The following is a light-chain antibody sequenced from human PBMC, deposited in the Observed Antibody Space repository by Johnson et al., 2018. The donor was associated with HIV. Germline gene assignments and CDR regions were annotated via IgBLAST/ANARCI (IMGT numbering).Light chain of an antibody. Sequence: SVLTQPPSVSAAPGQKVTISCSGSSSNIGNNYVSWYQQLPGTAPKVLIHENNKRPSGIPDRFSGSKSGTSATLGITGLQTGDEADYYCGTGDSSLRKVFGTGTKVTVL. V-gene: IGLV1-51*02. J-gene: IGLJ1*01. CDR1: SSNIGNNY. CDR2: ENN. CDR3: GTGDSSLRKV.